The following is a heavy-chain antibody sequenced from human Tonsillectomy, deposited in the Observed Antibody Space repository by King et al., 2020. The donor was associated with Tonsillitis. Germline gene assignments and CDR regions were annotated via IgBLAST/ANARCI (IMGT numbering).Heavy chain of an antibody. CDR1: GFTFSNYG. V-gene: IGHV3-30*18. CDR3: AKDCFGLSYWYFDL. CDR2: IAYDASYE. Sequence: VQLVESGGGVVQPGRSLRLSCAASGFTFSNYGMHWVRQAPGKGLEWVALIAYDASYENYADSVKGRFAISRDNSKNTLYLEMNSLRVEDTAVYYCAKDCFGLSYWYFDLGGRGTRVTVPT. D-gene: IGHD3-16*01. J-gene: IGHJ2*01.